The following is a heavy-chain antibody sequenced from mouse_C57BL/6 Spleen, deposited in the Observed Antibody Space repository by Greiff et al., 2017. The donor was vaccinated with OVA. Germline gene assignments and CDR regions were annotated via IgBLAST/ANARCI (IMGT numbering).Heavy chain of an antibody. V-gene: IGHV5-16*01. CDR1: GFTFSDYY. CDR2: INYDGSST. Sequence: EVKLVESEGGLVQPGSSMKLSCTASGFTFSDYYMAWVRQVPEKGLEWVANINYDGSSTYYLDSLKSRFIISRDNAKNILYLQMSSLKSEDTATYYCARVGYYGSSYWYFDVWGTGTTMTVSS. D-gene: IGHD1-1*01. J-gene: IGHJ1*03. CDR3: ARVGYYGSSYWYFDV.